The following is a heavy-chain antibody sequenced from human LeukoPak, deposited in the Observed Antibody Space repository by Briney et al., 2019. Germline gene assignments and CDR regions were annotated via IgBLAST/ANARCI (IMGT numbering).Heavy chain of an antibody. Sequence: GGSLRLSCAASGFIFSDYSMHWVRQAPGKGLEYVSIISSNGGSTFYANSARGRFTISRDNYKNTLYLQMGSLRAEDMAVYYCARGDLGDCSGGSCPNWFDPWGQGTLVTVSS. V-gene: IGHV3-64*01. CDR1: GFIFSDYS. D-gene: IGHD2-15*01. CDR3: ARGDLGDCSGGSCPNWFDP. CDR2: ISSNGGST. J-gene: IGHJ5*02.